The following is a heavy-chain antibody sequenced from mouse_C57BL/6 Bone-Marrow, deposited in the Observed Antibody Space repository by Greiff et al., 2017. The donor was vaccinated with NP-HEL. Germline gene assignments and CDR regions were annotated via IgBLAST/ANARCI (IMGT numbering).Heavy chain of an antibody. CDR1: AYTFTSYW. V-gene: IGHV1-69*01. D-gene: IGHD2-2*01. J-gene: IGHJ1*03. Sequence: QVQLQQSGAELVMPGASVKLSCKASAYTFTSYWMHWVKQRPGQGLEWIGEIDPSDSYTNYNQKFKGKSTLTVDKSSSTAYMQLSSLTSEDSAVYYCARYGGLRWYFDVWGTGTTVTVSS. CDR2: IDPSDSYT. CDR3: ARYGGLRWYFDV.